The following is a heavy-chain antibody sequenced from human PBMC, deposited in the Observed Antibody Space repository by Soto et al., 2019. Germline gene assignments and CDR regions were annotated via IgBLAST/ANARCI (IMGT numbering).Heavy chain of an antibody. J-gene: IGHJ6*02. D-gene: IGHD2-2*01. CDR3: ARSQGSSTSLDIYYYYYYGMDV. CDR1: GGTFSSYA. Sequence: QVQLVQSGAEVKKPGSSVKVSCKASGGTFSSYAISWVRQAPGQGLEWMGGIIPISGTATYEQKFQGRVTITADESTSTAYMELSSLRSEDTAVYYCARSQGSSTSLDIYYYYYYGMDVWGQGTTVTVSS. CDR2: IIPISGTA. V-gene: IGHV1-69*01.